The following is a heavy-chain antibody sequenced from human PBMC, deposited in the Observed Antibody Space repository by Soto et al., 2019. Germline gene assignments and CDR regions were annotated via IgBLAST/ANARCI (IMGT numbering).Heavy chain of an antibody. Sequence: GGSLRLSCSASGFTFSSYAMHWVRQAPGKGLEYVSAISSNGGSTYYADSVKGRFTISRDNSKNTLYLQMSSLRAEDTAVYYCVKAQLWLLHAFDIWGQGTTVTVSS. CDR1: GFTFSSYA. V-gene: IGHV3-64D*06. CDR3: VKAQLWLLHAFDI. D-gene: IGHD5-18*01. J-gene: IGHJ3*02. CDR2: ISSNGGST.